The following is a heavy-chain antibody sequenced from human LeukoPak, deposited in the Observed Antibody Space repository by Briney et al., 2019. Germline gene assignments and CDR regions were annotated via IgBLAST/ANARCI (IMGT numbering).Heavy chain of an antibody. CDR1: GFTFSSYA. V-gene: IGHV3-43*01. J-gene: IGHJ4*02. D-gene: IGHD3-22*01. CDR3: AKGDSSGYLKDYFDY. CDR2: ISWDGGST. Sequence: GGSLRLSCAASGFTFSSYAMSWVRQAPGKGLEWVSLISWDGGSTYYADSVKGRFTISRDNSKNSLYLQMNSLRTEDTALYYCAKGDSSGYLKDYFDYWGQGTLVTVSS.